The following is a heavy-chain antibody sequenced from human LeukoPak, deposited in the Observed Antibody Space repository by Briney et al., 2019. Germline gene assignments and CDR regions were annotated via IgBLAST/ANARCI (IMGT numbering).Heavy chain of an antibody. CDR1: GYTFTSYY. CDR3: ARDQSSIAVAGTNYYYMDV. CDR2: INPSGGST. V-gene: IGHV1-46*01. J-gene: IGHJ6*03. Sequence: ASVKVSCKVSGYTFTSYYMHWVRQAPGQGLEWMGIINPSGGSTSYAQKFQGRVTMTRDTSTSTVYMELSSLRSEDTAVYYCARDQSSIAVAGTNYYYMDVWGKGTTVTISS. D-gene: IGHD6-19*01.